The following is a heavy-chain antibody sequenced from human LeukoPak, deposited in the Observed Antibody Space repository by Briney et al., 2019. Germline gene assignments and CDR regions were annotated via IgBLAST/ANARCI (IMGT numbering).Heavy chain of an antibody. D-gene: IGHD3-22*01. CDR2: IYYTGST. CDR1: GASFSPHY. V-gene: IGHV4-59*11. J-gene: IGHJ5*02. Sequence: SETLSLTCTVSGASFSPHYWSWIRQPPGKGLEWIGYIYYTGSTIYNPSLKSRVSISVDTSNNQFSLKLTSVTAADTAVYYCARDNRAYYDNSGNWFDPWGQGTLVTVSS. CDR3: ARDNRAYYDNSGNWFDP.